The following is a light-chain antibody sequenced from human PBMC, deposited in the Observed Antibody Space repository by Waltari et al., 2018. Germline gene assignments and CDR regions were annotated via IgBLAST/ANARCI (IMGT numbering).Light chain of an antibody. CDR3: MQGTQSPYT. J-gene: IGKJ4*01. V-gene: IGKV2D-29*02. CDR1: QSHRHSNGNTY. CDR2: EVS. Sequence: IAITQTPLTLSVNPGQPDSISRKPCQSHRHSNGNTYLHLYLQKPGQSPQLLIYEVSNRLSGVPDKFSGSGSGTEFTLQVSRVEAGDVGVYYCMQGTQSPYTFGGGTKVDIK.